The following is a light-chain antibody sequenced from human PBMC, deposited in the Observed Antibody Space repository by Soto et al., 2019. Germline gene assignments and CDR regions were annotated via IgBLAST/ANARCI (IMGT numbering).Light chain of an antibody. CDR1: QSFRGL. V-gene: IGKV3-11*01. CDR2: DAY. Sequence: LLTQSPVTLSISPGERATLSCRASQSFRGLLAWYQQKPGQAPRLLIYDAYNRATGIPPRFSGSGSGTDFTLTISSLEPEDSAVYYCQQRHMWPITFAQRTRLAI. CDR3: QQRHMWPIT. J-gene: IGKJ5*01.